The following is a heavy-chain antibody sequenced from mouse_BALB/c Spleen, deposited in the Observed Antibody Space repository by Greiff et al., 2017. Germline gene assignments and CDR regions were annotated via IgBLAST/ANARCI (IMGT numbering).Heavy chain of an antibody. CDR2: IWAGGST. J-gene: IGHJ4*01. V-gene: IGHV2-9*02. D-gene: IGHD2-4*01. Sequence: VQGVESGPGLVAPSQSLSITCTVSGFSLTSYGVHWVRQPPGKGLEWLGVIWAGGSTNYNSALMSRLSISKDNSKSQVFLKMNSLQTDDTAMYYCAREGDYDYDYYAMDYWGQGTSVTVSS. CDR3: AREGDYDYDYYAMDY. CDR1: GFSLTSYG.